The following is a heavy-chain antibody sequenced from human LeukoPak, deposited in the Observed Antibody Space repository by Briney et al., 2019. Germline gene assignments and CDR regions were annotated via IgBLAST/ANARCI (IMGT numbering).Heavy chain of an antibody. V-gene: IGHV3-30*02. CDR1: GFTVTSYG. CDR2: IRDDGGNK. CDR3: AKDIAYYYDSSGPLFDN. D-gene: IGHD3-22*01. J-gene: IGHJ4*02. Sequence: GGSLRLSCAASGFTVTSYGMHWVRQAPGKGLEWVAFIRDDGGNKYYTDSVKGRFTISRDNSKNTLYLQMNSLRAEDTAVYYCAKDIAYYYDSSGPLFDNWGQGTLVTVSS.